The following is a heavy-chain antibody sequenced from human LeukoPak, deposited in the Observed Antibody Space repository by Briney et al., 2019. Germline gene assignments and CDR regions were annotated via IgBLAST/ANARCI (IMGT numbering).Heavy chain of an antibody. CDR3: ARDKVGAPSLLNY. J-gene: IGHJ4*02. D-gene: IGHD1-26*01. Sequence: ASVTVSCTASGYTFPSYFMHWVRQAPGQGLEWMGIINPTGGSTTYAQKFQGRVTMTRDTSTSTVYMELSSLRSDDTAVFYCARDKVGAPSLLNYWGQGTLVTVSS. V-gene: IGHV1-46*01. CDR2: INPTGGST. CDR1: GYTFPSYF.